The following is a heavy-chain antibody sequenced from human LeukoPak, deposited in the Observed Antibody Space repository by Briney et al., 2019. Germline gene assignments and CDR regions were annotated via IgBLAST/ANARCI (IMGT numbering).Heavy chain of an antibody. V-gene: IGHV3-23*01. CDR3: AKDREYQLLRYYYYYMDV. J-gene: IGHJ6*03. D-gene: IGHD2-2*01. CDR1: GFTFSSYA. CDR2: ISGSGGGT. Sequence: GGSLRLSCAASGFTFSSYAMSWVRQAPGKGLEWVSAISGSGGGTYYADSVKGRFTISRDNSKNTLYLQMNSLRAEDTAVYYCAKDREYQLLRYYYYYMDVWGKGTTVTVSS.